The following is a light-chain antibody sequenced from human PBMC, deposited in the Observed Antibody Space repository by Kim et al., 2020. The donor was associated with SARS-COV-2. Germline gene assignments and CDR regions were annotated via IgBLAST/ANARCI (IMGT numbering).Light chain of an antibody. CDR2: GKN. CDR1: SLRSYY. Sequence: SSELTQDPAVSVALGQTVRITCQGDSLRSYYATWYQQKPGQAPIVVIYGKNNRPSGIPDRLSGSSSGNTASLTITGTQAGAEADYYCNSRDSNDNVVFGG. V-gene: IGLV3-19*01. CDR3: NSRDSNDNVV. J-gene: IGLJ2*01.